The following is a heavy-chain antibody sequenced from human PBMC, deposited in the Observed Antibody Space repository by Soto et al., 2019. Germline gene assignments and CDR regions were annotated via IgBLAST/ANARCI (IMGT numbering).Heavy chain of an antibody. V-gene: IGHV3-23*01. CDR1: GFTFSSYS. CDR2: ISGSGGST. CDR3: AKGSRGFGTQGVFDY. J-gene: IGHJ4*02. D-gene: IGHD3-10*01. Sequence: XGSLRLTCAASGFTFSSYSMSWVRQAPGKGLEWVSGISGSGGSTYYADSVKGRFTISRDNSKNTLYLQMNSLRAEDTALYYCAKGSRGFGTQGVFDYWGQGTLVTVSS.